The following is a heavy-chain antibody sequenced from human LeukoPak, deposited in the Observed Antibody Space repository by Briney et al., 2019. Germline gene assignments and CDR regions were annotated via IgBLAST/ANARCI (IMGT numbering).Heavy chain of an antibody. CDR2: INPNSGGT. D-gene: IGHD5-12*01. V-gene: IGHV1-2*02. CDR1: GYTFTGYY. Sequence: ASVKVSCKASGYTFTGYYMHWVRQAPGQGLEWMGWINPNSGGTNYAQKFQGRVTMTRDTSISTAYMELSRLRSDDTAVYYCARIDTNSGYVYFDYWGQGTLVTVSS. J-gene: IGHJ4*02. CDR3: ARIDTNSGYVYFDY.